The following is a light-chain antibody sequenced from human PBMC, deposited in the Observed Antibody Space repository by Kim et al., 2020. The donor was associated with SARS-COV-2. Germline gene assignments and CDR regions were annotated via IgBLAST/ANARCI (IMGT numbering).Light chain of an antibody. Sequence: QSVLTQPPSASGTPGQRVTISCSGGTSNVATNAVNSYQQLPGTAPKVLIFSNSQRPSGVPDRISGSKSGTSASLAISGLQSEDEADYYCAAWDDKLRALVFGGGTKVTVL. CDR3: AAWDDKLRALV. CDR1: TSNVATNA. V-gene: IGLV1-44*01. CDR2: SNS. J-gene: IGLJ3*02.